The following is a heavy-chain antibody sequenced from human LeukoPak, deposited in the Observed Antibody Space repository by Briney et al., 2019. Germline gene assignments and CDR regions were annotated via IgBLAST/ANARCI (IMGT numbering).Heavy chain of an antibody. V-gene: IGHV3-11*01. Sequence: PGGSLKLSCAASGFSFSDHYMSWIRRAPGKGLEWLSYITGSSTIIKYADSVRGRFTISRDNAKNSVYLQMNSLRADGTAIYYCARYHHYFDYWGQGTLVTVSS. J-gene: IGHJ4*02. CDR2: ITGSSTII. CDR1: GFSFSDHY. CDR3: ARYHHYFDY.